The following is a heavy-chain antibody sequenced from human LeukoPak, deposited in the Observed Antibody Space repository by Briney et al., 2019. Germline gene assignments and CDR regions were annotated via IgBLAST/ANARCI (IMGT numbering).Heavy chain of an antibody. Sequence: ASVKVSCKASGYTFTSYGISWVRQAPGQGLEWMGWISAYNGNTNYAQKLQGRVTMTRDMSTSTVYMELSSLRSEDTAVYYCARGGCSPRWPYSSSCTGAHYFDYWGQGTLVTVSS. J-gene: IGHJ4*02. V-gene: IGHV1-18*01. D-gene: IGHD6-13*01. CDR1: GYTFTSYG. CDR2: ISAYNGNT. CDR3: ARGGCSPRWPYSSSCTGAHYFDY.